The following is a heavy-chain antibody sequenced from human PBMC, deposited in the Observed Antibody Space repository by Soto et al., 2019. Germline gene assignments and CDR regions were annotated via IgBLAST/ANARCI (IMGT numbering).Heavy chain of an antibody. D-gene: IGHD6-13*01. V-gene: IGHV4-4*02. J-gene: IGHJ5*02. Sequence: SETLSLTCAVSGGSITSNNWWNWVRQPPGKGLEWIGEIHHSGSTNYNSSLKSRVTISVDKSKNQFSLKLTSVTAADTAVYYCARDTASYGSTWYRWFDPWRQGMLVTVPS. CDR3: ARDTASYGSTWYRWFDP. CDR1: GGSITSNNW. CDR2: IHHSGST.